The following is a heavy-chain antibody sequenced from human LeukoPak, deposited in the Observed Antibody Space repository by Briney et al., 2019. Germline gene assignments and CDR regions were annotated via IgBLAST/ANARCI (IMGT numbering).Heavy chain of an antibody. J-gene: IGHJ4*02. CDR1: GFFFSSYC. D-gene: IGHD3-3*01. V-gene: IGHV3-30-3*01. CDR3: ARCRENDFWSGSPVDH. Sequence: GGSLRLSCEASGFFFSSYCMHWVRQAPGKGLEWLAVISGDGTNKYYAESVKGRFTISRDNSKTAVLVQLNSLRVEDTAVYYCARCRENDFWSGSPVDHWGQGTLVTVSS. CDR2: ISGDGTNK.